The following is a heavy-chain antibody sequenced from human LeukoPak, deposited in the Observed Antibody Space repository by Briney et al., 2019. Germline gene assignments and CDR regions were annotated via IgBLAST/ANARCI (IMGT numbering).Heavy chain of an antibody. D-gene: IGHD3-9*01. J-gene: IGHJ4*02. CDR3: ARVAVLRYFDWLSSISYFDY. CDR2: INHSGST. Sequence: SETLSLTCAVYGGSFSGYYWSWIRQPPGKGLEWIGEINHSGSTNYNLSLKSRVTISVDTSKNQFSLKLSSVTAADTAVYYCARVAVLRYFDWLSSISYFDYWGQGTLVTVSS. V-gene: IGHV4-34*01. CDR1: GGSFSGYY.